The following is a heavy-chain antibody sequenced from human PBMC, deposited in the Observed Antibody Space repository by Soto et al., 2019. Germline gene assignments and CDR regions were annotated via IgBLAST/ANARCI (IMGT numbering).Heavy chain of an antibody. CDR1: GFTFSSYG. J-gene: IGHJ3*02. CDR2: IWYDGSNK. D-gene: IGHD4-17*01. Sequence: PGGSLRLSCAASGFTFSSYGMHWFRQAPGKGLEWVAVIWYDGSNKYYADSVKGRFTISRDNSKNTLYLQMNSLRAEDTAVYYCARSDDYGDYAAFDIWGQGTMVTVSS. V-gene: IGHV3-33*01. CDR3: ARSDDYGDYAAFDI.